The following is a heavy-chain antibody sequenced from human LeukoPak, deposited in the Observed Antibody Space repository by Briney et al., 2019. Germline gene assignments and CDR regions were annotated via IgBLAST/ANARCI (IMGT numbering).Heavy chain of an antibody. V-gene: IGHV1-18*01. CDR1: GYTFTSYG. CDR3: ARRRGDDYYDSSGLTVFDY. J-gene: IGHJ4*02. CDR2: ISAYNGNT. D-gene: IGHD3-22*01. Sequence: ASVKVSCKASGYTFTSYGISWVRQAPGQGLEWMGWISAYNGNTNYAQKLQGRVTMTTDTSTSTAYMELRSLRSDVTAVYYCARRRGDDYYDSSGLTVFDYWGQGTLVTVSS.